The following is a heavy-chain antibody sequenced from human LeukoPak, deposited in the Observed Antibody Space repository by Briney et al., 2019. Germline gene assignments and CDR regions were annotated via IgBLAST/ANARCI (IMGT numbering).Heavy chain of an antibody. V-gene: IGHV3-48*02. J-gene: IGHJ1*01. CDR3: ARVAVTAPRH. D-gene: IGHD6-19*01. CDR2: ISDSSRTI. Sequence: GGSLRLSCAASGFAFSSYSMNWIRQASGKGLEWLSYISDSSRTIYYAESVKGRFTISRDNAKNSVYLQMNSLRDEDTAVYYCARVAVTAPRHWGQGTLVTVSS. CDR1: GFAFSSYS.